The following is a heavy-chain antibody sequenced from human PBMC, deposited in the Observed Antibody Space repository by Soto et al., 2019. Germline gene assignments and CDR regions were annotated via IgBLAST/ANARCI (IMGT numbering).Heavy chain of an antibody. J-gene: IGHJ4*02. CDR2: ISGSGGST. D-gene: IGHD4-17*01. V-gene: IGHV3-23*01. CDR3: SFCFDYGDTKHIDH. CDR1: GFTFSSYA. Sequence: GYLRLSCAASGFTFSSYAMSWVRQAPGKGLEWVSAISGSGGSTYYADSVKGRFTISRDNSRNTLHLQLNNLRVDDTAVYYCSFCFDYGDTKHIDHWGQGTLVTVSS.